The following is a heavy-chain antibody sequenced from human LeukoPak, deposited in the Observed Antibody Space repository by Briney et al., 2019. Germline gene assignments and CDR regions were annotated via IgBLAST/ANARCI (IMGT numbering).Heavy chain of an antibody. J-gene: IGHJ4*02. CDR1: GFIFSDHA. CDR3: AKDRNDWKQGIDS. D-gene: IGHD1-1*01. CDR2: VSARDGRT. V-gene: IGHV3-23*01. Sequence: GGSLRLSCPASGFIFSDHAMNWVRQAPGKGLEWVSIVSARDGRTYYADSVKGRFTISRDNSKNTLYLQMNSLRVEDTAVYYCAKDRNDWKQGIDSWGQGTLVTVST.